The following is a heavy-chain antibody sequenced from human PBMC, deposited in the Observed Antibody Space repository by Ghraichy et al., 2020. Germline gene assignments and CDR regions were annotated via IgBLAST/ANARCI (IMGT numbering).Heavy chain of an antibody. Sequence: SETLSLTCTVSGGSISSSSYYWGWIRQPPGKGLEWIGSIYYSGSTYYNPSLKSRVTISVDTSKNQFSLKLSSVTAADTAVYYCASHPPLYSSYGYPYFDYWGQGTLVTVSS. CDR3: ASHPPLYSSYGYPYFDY. CDR2: IYYSGST. D-gene: IGHD5-18*01. CDR1: GGSISSSSYY. J-gene: IGHJ4*02. V-gene: IGHV4-39*01.